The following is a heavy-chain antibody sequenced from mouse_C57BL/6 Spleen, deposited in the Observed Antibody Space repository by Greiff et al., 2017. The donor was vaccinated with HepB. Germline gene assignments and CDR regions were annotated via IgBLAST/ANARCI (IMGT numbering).Heavy chain of an antibody. J-gene: IGHJ4*01. V-gene: IGHV2-2*01. CDR3: ARGRTGTRGYYYAMDY. CDR1: GFSLTSYG. CDR2: IWSGGST. D-gene: IGHD4-1*01. Sequence: VKLVESGPGLVQPSQSLSITCTVSGFSLTSYGVHWVRQSPGKGLEWLGVIWSGGSTDYNAAFISRLSISKDNSKSQVFFKMNSLQADDTAIYYCARGRTGTRGYYYAMDYWGQGTSVTVSS.